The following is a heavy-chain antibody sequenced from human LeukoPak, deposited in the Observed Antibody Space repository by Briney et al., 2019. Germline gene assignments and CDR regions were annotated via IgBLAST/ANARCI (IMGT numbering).Heavy chain of an antibody. CDR2: IIPIFGTA. CDR3: ARGKSRGRWAFDI. D-gene: IGHD4-23*01. V-gene: IGHV1-69*05. Sequence: SVKVSCKASGGTFSSYAISWVRQAPGQGLEWMGGIIPIFGTANYAQKFRGRVTITTDESTSTAYMELSSLRSEDTAVYYCARGKSRGRWAFDIWGQGTMVTVSS. J-gene: IGHJ3*02. CDR1: GGTFSSYA.